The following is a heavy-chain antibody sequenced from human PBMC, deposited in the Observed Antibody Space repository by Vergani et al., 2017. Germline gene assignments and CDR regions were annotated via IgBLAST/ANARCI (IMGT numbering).Heavy chain of an antibody. V-gene: IGHV3-7*01. D-gene: IGHD6-13*01. CDR1: GFTFSSYW. J-gene: IGHJ3*02. Sequence: EVQLVESGGGLVQPGGSLRLSCAASGFTFSSYWMSWVRQAPGKGLEWVANIKQDGSEKYYVDSVKGRFTISRDNAKNSLYLQMNSLRAEDTAVYYCARSYSSSWLNDAFDIWGQGTMVTVSS. CDR2: IKQDGSEK. CDR3: ARSYSSSWLNDAFDI.